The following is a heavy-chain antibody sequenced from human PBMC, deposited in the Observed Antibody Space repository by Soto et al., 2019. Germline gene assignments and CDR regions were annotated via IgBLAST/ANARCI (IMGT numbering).Heavy chain of an antibody. J-gene: IGHJ3*02. D-gene: IGHD6-6*01. CDR3: ARGRIAARPYDAFDI. Sequence: QVQLVQSGAEVKKPGSSVKVSCKASGGTFSSYAISWVRQAPGQGLEWMGGIIPIFGTANYAQKFQGRVTIXXDXSKXTAYMELSSLRSEDTAVYYCARGRIAARPYDAFDIWGQGTMVTVSS. V-gene: IGHV1-69*12. CDR2: IIPIFGTA. CDR1: GGTFSSYA.